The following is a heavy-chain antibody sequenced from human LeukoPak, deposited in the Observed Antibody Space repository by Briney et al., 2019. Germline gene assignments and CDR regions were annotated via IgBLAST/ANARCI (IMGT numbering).Heavy chain of an antibody. V-gene: IGHV1-69*04. CDR3: AREIAVAGKGLAP. Sequence: SVKVSCKASGGTFSSYAISWVRQAPGQGLEWMGRIIPILGIANYAQKSQGRVTITADKSTSTAYMELSSLRSEDTAVYYCAREIAVAGKGLAPWGQGTLVTVSS. D-gene: IGHD6-19*01. CDR1: GGTFSSYA. CDR2: IIPILGIA. J-gene: IGHJ5*02.